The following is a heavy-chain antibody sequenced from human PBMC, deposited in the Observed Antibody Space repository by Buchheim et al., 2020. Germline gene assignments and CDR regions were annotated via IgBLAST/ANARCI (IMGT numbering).Heavy chain of an antibody. CDR1: GFTFSSYE. J-gene: IGHJ4*02. Sequence: EVQLVESGGGLVQPGGSLRLSCAASGFTFSSYEMNWVRQAPGKGLEWVSYISSSGSTIYYADSVKGRLTISRDNAKNSLYLLMNSLRAEDTAVYYCARERRDGYNSYYFDYWGQGTL. V-gene: IGHV3-48*03. CDR3: ARERRDGYNSYYFDY. D-gene: IGHD5-24*01. CDR2: ISSSGSTI.